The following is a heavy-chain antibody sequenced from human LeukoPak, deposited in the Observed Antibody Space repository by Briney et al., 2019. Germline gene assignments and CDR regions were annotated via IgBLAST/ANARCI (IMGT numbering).Heavy chain of an antibody. J-gene: IGHJ4*02. CDR1: GFTFSTNA. V-gene: IGHV3-23*01. D-gene: IGHD1-26*01. CDR2: ISGSGAST. CDR3: AKDVGKWESLHFFDY. Sequence: GGSLRLSCLTSGFTFSTNAMSWVRQAPGKGLEWISGISGSGASTYYADSVTGRFTISRDNTRNTLYLQMNSLRGDDTAVYYCAKDVGKWESLHFFDYWGQGTLVTVSS.